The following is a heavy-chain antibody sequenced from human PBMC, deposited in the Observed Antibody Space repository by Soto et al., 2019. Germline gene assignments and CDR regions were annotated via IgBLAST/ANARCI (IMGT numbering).Heavy chain of an antibody. D-gene: IGHD3-10*01. J-gene: IGHJ6*02. V-gene: IGHV4-34*01. CDR1: GGSFSGYY. Sequence: QVQLQQWGAGLLKPSETLSLTCAVYGGSFSGYYWSWIRQPPGKGLEWIGEINHSGSTNYNPSLKSRVTISVDTTKNQCTLKLSSVTAADTAVYYCARVRYYGSGSYYTRRGYGMDVWGQGTTVTVSS. CDR2: INHSGST. CDR3: ARVRYYGSGSYYTRRGYGMDV.